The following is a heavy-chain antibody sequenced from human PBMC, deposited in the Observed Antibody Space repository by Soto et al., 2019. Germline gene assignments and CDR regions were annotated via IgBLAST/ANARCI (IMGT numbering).Heavy chain of an antibody. D-gene: IGHD3-22*01. V-gene: IGHV2-5*02. CDR1: GFSLSTSGVG. J-gene: IGHJ4*02. Sequence: QITLKESGPTLVKPTQTLTLTCTFSGFSLSTSGVGVGWIRQPPGKALEWLALIYWDDDKRYSPSLKSRLTITKDTSKNQVVLTMTNMDPVDTATYYCAHTGYYDSSGYYGYWGQGTLVTVSS. CDR2: IYWDDDK. CDR3: AHTGYYDSSGYYGY.